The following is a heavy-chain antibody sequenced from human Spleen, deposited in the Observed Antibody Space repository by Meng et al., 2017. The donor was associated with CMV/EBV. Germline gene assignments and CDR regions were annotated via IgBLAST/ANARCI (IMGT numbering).Heavy chain of an antibody. J-gene: IGHJ4*02. V-gene: IGHV3-30-3*01. D-gene: IGHD5-12*01. CDR2: ISYDGNSK. CDR3: AKERIVATSTGLGVDY. CDR1: GFIFSNYA. Sequence: GESLKISCAASGFIFSNYAMHWVRRAPGKGLEWVAVISYDGNSKEYADSVKGRFTISRDNSKNTLYLQMNSLRAEDTAVYYCAKERIVATSTGLGVDYWGQGTLVTVSS.